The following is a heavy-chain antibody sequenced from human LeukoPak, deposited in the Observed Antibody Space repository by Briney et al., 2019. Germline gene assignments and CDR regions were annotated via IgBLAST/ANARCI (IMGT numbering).Heavy chain of an antibody. CDR2: ITSST. J-gene: IGHJ4*02. Sequence: PGGSLRLSCAASGFTFSNYAMTWVRQAPGKGLEWLSCITSSTYYADSVKGRFTISRDNAKNSLYLQMNSLRAEDTAVYYCARARYFGSGTYHDYWGQGTLVTVSS. V-gene: IGHV3-48*01. CDR1: GFTFSNYA. CDR3: ARARYFGSGTYHDY. D-gene: IGHD3-10*01.